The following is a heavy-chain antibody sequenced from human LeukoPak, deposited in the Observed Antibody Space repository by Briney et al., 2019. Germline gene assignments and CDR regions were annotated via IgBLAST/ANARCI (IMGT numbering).Heavy chain of an antibody. Sequence: PSETLSLTCTVSGGSISSYYWSWIRQPPGKGLEWIGYIYYSGSTNYNPSLKSRVTISVDTSKHQFSLKLSSVTAADTAVYYCARGGRRMGAFDIWGQGTMVTVSS. CDR3: ARGGRRMGAFDI. CDR2: IYYSGST. J-gene: IGHJ3*02. D-gene: IGHD1-26*01. V-gene: IGHV4-59*08. CDR1: GGSISSYY.